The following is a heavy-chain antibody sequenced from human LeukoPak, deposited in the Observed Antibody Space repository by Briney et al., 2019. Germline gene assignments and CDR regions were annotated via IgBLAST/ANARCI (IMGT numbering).Heavy chain of an antibody. CDR2: IFYSGST. D-gene: IGHD3-22*01. Sequence: SETLSLTCTVSGGSISSSSYYWGWIRQPPGKGLEWIGSIFYSGSTYYNPSLKSRVTISVDKSKNQFSLKLSSVTAADTAVYYCAREADYDSRPFDYWGQGTLVTVSS. V-gene: IGHV4-39*07. CDR3: AREADYDSRPFDY. CDR1: GGSISSSSYY. J-gene: IGHJ4*02.